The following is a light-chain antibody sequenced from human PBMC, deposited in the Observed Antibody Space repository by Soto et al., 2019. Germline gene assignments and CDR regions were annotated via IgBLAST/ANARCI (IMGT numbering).Light chain of an antibody. CDR2: DVS. CDR3: SSYTGSNTRG. J-gene: IGLJ3*02. V-gene: IGLV2-14*03. Sequence: QSALTQPASVSGSPGQSITISCTGTSSDVGAYNYVSWYQQHPGKAPKVMIFDVSNRPSGISNRFSGSKSGNTASLTISGLQAEDEADYYCSSYTGSNTRGLGGGTKLTVL. CDR1: SSDVGAYNY.